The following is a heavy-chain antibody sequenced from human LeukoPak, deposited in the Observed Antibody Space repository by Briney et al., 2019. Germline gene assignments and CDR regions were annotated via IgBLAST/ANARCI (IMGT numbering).Heavy chain of an antibody. CDR1: GFTFDDYA. CDR2: ISWNSGSI. CDR3: AKDTHTAMVN. J-gene: IGHJ4*02. D-gene: IGHD5-18*01. V-gene: IGHV3-9*01. Sequence: PGGSLRLSCAASGFTFDDYAMHWVRQAPGKGLEWVSGISWNSGSIGYADSVKGRFTISRDNAKNSLYLQMNSLRAEDTALYYCAKDTHTAMVNWGQGTLVTVSS.